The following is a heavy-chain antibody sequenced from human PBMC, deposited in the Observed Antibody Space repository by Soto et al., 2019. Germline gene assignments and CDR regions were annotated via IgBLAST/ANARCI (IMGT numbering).Heavy chain of an antibody. CDR1: GGSISSGGYY. CDR3: ARGNYDSSGYRFDY. D-gene: IGHD3-22*01. J-gene: IGHJ4*02. CDR2: IYYSGST. V-gene: IGHV4-31*03. Sequence: QVQLQESGPGLVKPSQTLSLTCTVSGGSISSGGYYWSWIRQHPGKGLEWIGYIYYSGSTYYNPSLKSRVTRSVDTAKNQFPLKLSSVAAADTAVYYCARGNYDSSGYRFDYWGQGTPVTVSS.